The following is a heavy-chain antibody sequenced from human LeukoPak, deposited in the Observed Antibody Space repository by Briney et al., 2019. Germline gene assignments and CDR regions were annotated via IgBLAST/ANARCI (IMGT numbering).Heavy chain of an antibody. D-gene: IGHD2-2*01. V-gene: IGHV3-74*01. Sequence: GGSLRLSCAASGFPFKSYWVHLVRQAPGKGPVWVARINGDGSSTRYADSVKGRFTISRDNAKNTLFLQMNSLRAEDTAVYSCARELVVRSGDYFDNWGQGTLVTVSS. CDR1: GFPFKSYW. CDR2: INGDGSST. J-gene: IGHJ4*02. CDR3: ARELVVRSGDYFDN.